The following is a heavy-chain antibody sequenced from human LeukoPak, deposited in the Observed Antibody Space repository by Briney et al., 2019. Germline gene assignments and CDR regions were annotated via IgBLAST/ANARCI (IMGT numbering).Heavy chain of an antibody. D-gene: IGHD3-3*01. J-gene: IGHJ4*02. CDR3: AGKEVPYYDFWSGYYRY. Sequence: SETLSLTGTVSGGSISSYYWSWLRQPPGKGLEWIGYIYYSGSTNYNPSLKSRVTISVDTSKNQFSLKLSSVTAADTAVYYCAGKEVPYYDFWSGYYRYWGQGTLVTVSS. CDR1: GGSISSYY. V-gene: IGHV4-59*01. CDR2: IYYSGST.